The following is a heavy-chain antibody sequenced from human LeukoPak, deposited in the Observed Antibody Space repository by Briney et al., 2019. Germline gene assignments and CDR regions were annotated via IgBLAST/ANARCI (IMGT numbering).Heavy chain of an antibody. J-gene: IGHJ5*02. V-gene: IGHV4-59*12. Sequence: SETLSLTCTVSGGSISSYYWSWIRQPPGKGLEWIGSFYYSGSTYYSPSLTSRLTISVDTSKSQFSLDLRSVTAADTAVYYCARGNVEMATINNWFDPWGQGTLVTVSS. CDR3: ARGNVEMATINNWFDP. CDR2: FYYSGST. D-gene: IGHD5-24*01. CDR1: GGSISSYY.